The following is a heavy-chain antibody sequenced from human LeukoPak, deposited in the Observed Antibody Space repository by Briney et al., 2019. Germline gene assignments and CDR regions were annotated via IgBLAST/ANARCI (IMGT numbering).Heavy chain of an antibody. V-gene: IGHV3-7*05. CDR2: IRQDGSEK. D-gene: IGHD3-3*01. CDR1: GFTFTSYW. Sequence: GGSLRLSCAVSGFTFTSYWMSWVRQAPGKGLEWVAIIRQDGSEKYYVDSVKGRFSISRDNAKKSLYLQMNSLRADDTAVYYCARENVDYDFCSGYPNWFDPWGQGTLVTVSS. CDR3: ARENVDYDFCSGYPNWFDP. J-gene: IGHJ5*02.